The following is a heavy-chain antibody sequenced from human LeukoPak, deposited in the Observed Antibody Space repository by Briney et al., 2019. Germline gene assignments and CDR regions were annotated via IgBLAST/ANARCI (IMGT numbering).Heavy chain of an antibody. CDR3: ARAYSSGSPFDY. D-gene: IGHD6-19*01. V-gene: IGHV3-21*05. CDR1: GFTFSNYS. Sequence: GGSLRLSCAASGFTFSNYSMNWVRQAPGKGLEWVSYISSSSSYIYYADSVKGRFTISRDNAKNSLYLQMNSLRAEDTAVYYCARAYSSGSPFDYWGQGTLVTVSS. J-gene: IGHJ4*02. CDR2: ISSSSSYI.